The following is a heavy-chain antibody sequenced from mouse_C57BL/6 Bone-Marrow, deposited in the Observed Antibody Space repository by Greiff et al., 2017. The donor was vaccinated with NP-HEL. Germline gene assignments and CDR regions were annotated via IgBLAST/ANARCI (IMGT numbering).Heavy chain of an antibody. J-gene: IGHJ3*01. D-gene: IGHD2-1*01. Sequence: QVQLQQPGAELVMPGASVKLSCKASGYTFTSYWMHWVKQRPGQGLEWIGEIDPSDSYTNYNQKFKGKSTLTVDKSSSTAYMQLSSLTSEDSAVYYCVRGYGNFFAYWGQGTLVTVSA. CDR2: IDPSDSYT. CDR3: VRGYGNFFAY. CDR1: GYTFTSYW. V-gene: IGHV1-69*01.